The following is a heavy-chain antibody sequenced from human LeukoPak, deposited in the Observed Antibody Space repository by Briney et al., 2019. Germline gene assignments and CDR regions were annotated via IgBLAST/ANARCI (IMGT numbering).Heavy chain of an antibody. CDR2: IYYSGST. CDR3: ARHAGSYYTYNFDY. CDR1: GGSIRSSSYY. Sequence: KPSETLSLTCTVSGGSIRSSSYYWGWIRQPPGKGLEWIGSIYYSGSTNYKPSLRSRVTISVDTSKNQFSLKLSSVTAADTAVYYCARHAGSYYTYNFDYWGQGTLVTVSP. V-gene: IGHV4-39*01. J-gene: IGHJ4*02. D-gene: IGHD3-22*01.